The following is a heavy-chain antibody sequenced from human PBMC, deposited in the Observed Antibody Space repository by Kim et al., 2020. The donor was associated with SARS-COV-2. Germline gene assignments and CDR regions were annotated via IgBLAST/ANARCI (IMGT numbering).Heavy chain of an antibody. CDR1: GFTFSDYY. D-gene: IGHD3-22*01. J-gene: IGHJ4*02. CDR3: ARDGLVKNGYYYDSSGYYSSLGPLDY. V-gene: IGHV3-11*01. CDR2: ISSSGSTI. Sequence: GGSLRLSCAASGFTFSDYYMSWIRQAPGKGLEWVSYISSSGSTIYYADSVKGRFTISRDNAKNSLYLQMNSLRAEDTAVYYCARDGLVKNGYYYDSSGYYSSLGPLDYWGQGTLVTVSS.